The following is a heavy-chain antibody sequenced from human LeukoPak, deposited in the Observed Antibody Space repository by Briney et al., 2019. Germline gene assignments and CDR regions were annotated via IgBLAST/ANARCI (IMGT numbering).Heavy chain of an antibody. D-gene: IGHD3-10*01. CDR1: GGSFSGYY. Sequence: PSETLSLTCAVYGGSFSGYYWSWIRQPPGKGLEWIGEINHSGSTSYNPSLKSRVTISINTSKNQFSPKLSSVTAADTAVFYCARRVWFGESSHWSFDLWGRGTLVTVSS. CDR3: ARRVWFGESSHWSFDL. V-gene: IGHV4-34*01. J-gene: IGHJ2*01. CDR2: INHSGST.